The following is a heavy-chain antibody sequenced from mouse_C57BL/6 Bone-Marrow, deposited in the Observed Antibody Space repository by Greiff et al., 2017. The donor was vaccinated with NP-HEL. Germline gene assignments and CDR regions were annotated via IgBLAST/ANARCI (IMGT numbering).Heavy chain of an antibody. J-gene: IGHJ1*03. CDR1: GFSLTSYG. Sequence: VKLMESGPGLVQPSQSLSITCTVSGFSLTSYGVHWVRQSPGKGLEWLGVIWSGGSTDYNAAFISRLSISKDNSKSQVFFKMNSLQADDTAIYYCARRNDYAWYFDVWGTGTTVTVSS. D-gene: IGHD2-4*01. CDR3: ARRNDYAWYFDV. V-gene: IGHV2-2*01. CDR2: IWSGGST.